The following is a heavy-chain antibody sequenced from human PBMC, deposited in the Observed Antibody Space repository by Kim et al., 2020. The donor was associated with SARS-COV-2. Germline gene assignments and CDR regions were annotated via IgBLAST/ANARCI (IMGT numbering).Heavy chain of an antibody. D-gene: IGHD6-13*01. J-gene: IGHJ3*02. Sequence: NPSLKSRVTISVDTYKNQFSLKLSSVTAADTAVYYCARARKQQGVIDAFDIWGQGTMVTVSS. V-gene: IGHV4-31*02. CDR3: ARARKQQGVIDAFDI.